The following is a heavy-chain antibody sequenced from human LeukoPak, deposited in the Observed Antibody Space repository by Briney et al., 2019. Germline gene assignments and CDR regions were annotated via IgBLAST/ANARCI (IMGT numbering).Heavy chain of an antibody. Sequence: GGSLRLSCTTSGFTFASLGMHWVRQAPGKGLEWVAFVEHDGTTKYYADSVKGRFTISRDNSKNTLYLQMNSLRAEDTAVYYCAKADPPGIATDYWGQGTLVTVSS. CDR1: GFTFASLG. V-gene: IGHV3-30*02. CDR2: VEHDGTTK. CDR3: AKADPPGIATDY. D-gene: IGHD6-13*01. J-gene: IGHJ4*02.